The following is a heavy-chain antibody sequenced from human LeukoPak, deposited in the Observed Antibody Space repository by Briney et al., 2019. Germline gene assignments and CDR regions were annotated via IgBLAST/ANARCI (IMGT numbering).Heavy chain of an antibody. CDR3: AKGEVAGID. D-gene: IGHD6-19*01. J-gene: IGHJ4*02. CDR1: GFTFSDYS. Sequence: GGSLRLSCAASGFTFSDYSMNWVRQAPGKGLEWVSSISSSTTYIFYADSVKGRFTISRDNSKNTLYLQMNSLRAEDTAVYYCAKGEVAGIDWGQGTLVTVSS. CDR2: ISSSTTYI. V-gene: IGHV3-21*04.